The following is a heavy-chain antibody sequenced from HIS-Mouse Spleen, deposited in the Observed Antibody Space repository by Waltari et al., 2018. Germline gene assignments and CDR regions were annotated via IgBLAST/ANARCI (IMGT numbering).Heavy chain of an antibody. CDR1: GFTVRSNY. D-gene: IGHD6-13*01. CDR2: IYSGGST. CDR3: ARDHGDSSSWYWYFDL. J-gene: IGHJ2*01. Sequence: EVQLVETGGGLIQPGGSLRLSCAASGFTVRSNYMRWFAQAPGKGLEWVSVIYSGGSTYYADSVKGRFTISRDNSKNTLYLQMNSLRAEDTAVYYCARDHGDSSSWYWYFDLWGRGTLVTVSS. V-gene: IGHV3-53*02.